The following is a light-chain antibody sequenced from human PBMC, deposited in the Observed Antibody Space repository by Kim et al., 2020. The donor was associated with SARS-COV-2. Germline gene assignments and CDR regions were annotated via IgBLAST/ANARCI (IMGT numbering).Light chain of an antibody. CDR3: QQYDSSPLT. V-gene: IGKV3D-20*01. CDR1: QSVNSNY. J-gene: IGKJ4*01. CDR2: DAS. Sequence: EIVLTQSPDTLSLSPGETATLSCGASQSVNSNYLAWYQQKPGLAPRLLIYDASSRATGIPDRFSGGGSGTDFTLTISRLEPEDFAVYYCQQYDSSPLTFGGGTKVDIK.